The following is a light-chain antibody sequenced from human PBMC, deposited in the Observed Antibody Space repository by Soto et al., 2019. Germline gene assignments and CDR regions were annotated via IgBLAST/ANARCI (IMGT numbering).Light chain of an antibody. CDR1: QSVSSN. V-gene: IGKV3-15*01. CDR2: GAS. CDR3: QQYNYWWT. Sequence: EIVMTKSPATLSVSPGERATLSCRASQSVSSNLAWYQQQPGQAPRLLIYGASTRATGIPARFSGSGSGTEFTLTISSLQSEDFAVYYCQQYNYWWTFGQGTKVEIK. J-gene: IGKJ1*01.